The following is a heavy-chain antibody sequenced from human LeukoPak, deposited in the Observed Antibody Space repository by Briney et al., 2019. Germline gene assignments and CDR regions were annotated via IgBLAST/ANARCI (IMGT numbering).Heavy chain of an antibody. Sequence: PSETLSLTCTVSGYSISSDNYYWTWIRQPAGKGLEWIGHIYTSGTTNYNPSLKSRVTILLDTSKNQFSLNLNSVTAADTAIYYCARMFEYWGQGTLVTVSS. CDR2: IYTSGTT. V-gene: IGHV4-61*09. CDR3: ARMFEY. J-gene: IGHJ4*02. CDR1: GYSISSDNYY.